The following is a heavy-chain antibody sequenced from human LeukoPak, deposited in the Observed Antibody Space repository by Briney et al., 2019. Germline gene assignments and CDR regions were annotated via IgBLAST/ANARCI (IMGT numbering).Heavy chain of an antibody. V-gene: IGHV4-39*01. J-gene: IGHJ4*02. CDR1: GGSISSSSYY. CDR3: ARRGYSYGIPLFDY. Sequence: PSETLSLTCTVSGGSISSSSYYWGWIRQPPGKGLEWIGSIYYSGSTYYNPSLKSRVTISVDTSKNQFSLKLSSVTAADTAVYYCARRGYSYGIPLFDYWGQGTLVTVSS. CDR2: IYYSGST. D-gene: IGHD5-18*01.